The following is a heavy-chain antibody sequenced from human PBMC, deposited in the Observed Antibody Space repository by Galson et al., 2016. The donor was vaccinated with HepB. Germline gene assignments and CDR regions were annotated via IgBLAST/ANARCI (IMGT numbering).Heavy chain of an antibody. D-gene: IGHD5-24*01. J-gene: IGHJ4*02. Sequence: SVKVSCKASGGTFSSYGISWMRQAPGQGLEWMGRIIPILGITNYAQKIQGRVTITADKSTSTAYMELSSLTSEDTAVYYCAAPRDGYNFGIVYWGQGTLVVVSS. CDR1: GGTFSSYG. CDR3: AAPRDGYNFGIVY. CDR2: IIPILGIT. V-gene: IGHV1-69*04.